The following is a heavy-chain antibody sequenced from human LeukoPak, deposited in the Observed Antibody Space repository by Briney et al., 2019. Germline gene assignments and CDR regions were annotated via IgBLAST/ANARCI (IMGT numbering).Heavy chain of an antibody. V-gene: IGHV4-34*01. Sequence: SETLSLTCAVYGGSFSGYYWSWIRQPPGKGLEWIGEINHSGSTNYNPSLKSRVTISVDTSKNQFSLKLSSVTAADTAVYYCARDQNFSRRSGWFDPWGQGTLVTVSS. CDR1: GGSFSGYY. J-gene: IGHJ5*02. CDR2: INHSGST. D-gene: IGHD1-14*01. CDR3: ARDQNFSRRSGWFDP.